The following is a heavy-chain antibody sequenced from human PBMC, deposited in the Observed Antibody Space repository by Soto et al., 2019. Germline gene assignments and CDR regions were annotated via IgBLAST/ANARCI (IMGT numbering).Heavy chain of an antibody. D-gene: IGHD6-13*01. CDR2: ISGSGGST. J-gene: IGHJ1*01. Sequence: GESLKISCAASGFTFSSYAMSWVRQAPGKGLEWGSAISGSGGSTYYADSVKGRFTISRDNSKNTLYLQMNSLRAEVTAVYYCAKDIFRSGIAAAGTYFQHWGQGTLVTVSS. CDR1: GFTFSSYA. CDR3: AKDIFRSGIAAAGTYFQH. V-gene: IGHV3-23*01.